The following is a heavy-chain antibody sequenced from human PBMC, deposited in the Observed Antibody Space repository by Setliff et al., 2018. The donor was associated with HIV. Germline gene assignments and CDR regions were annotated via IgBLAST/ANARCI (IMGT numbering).Heavy chain of an antibody. CDR1: GFTFSNAW. Sequence: ETLSLSCAASGFTFSNAWMTWVRQAPGKGLEWVGLIKGKSDGETTDYAEPVKGRFSISRDDSKNALFLQMNSLKTEDTAVYHCTTVHYCSPTRCYIFDYWGQGTPVTVSS. D-gene: IGHD2-2*02. V-gene: IGHV3-15*01. CDR3: TTVHYCSPTRCYIFDY. CDR2: IKGKSDGETT. J-gene: IGHJ4*02.